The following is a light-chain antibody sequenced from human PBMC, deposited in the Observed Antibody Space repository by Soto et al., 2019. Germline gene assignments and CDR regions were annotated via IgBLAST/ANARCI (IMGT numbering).Light chain of an antibody. CDR1: SSDVGGYNY. J-gene: IGLJ3*02. Sequence: QSALTQPPSASGSPGQSVTISCTGTSSDVGGYNYVSWYQQHPGKAPKLMIYEVSKRPSGVPDRFSGSKSGNTASLTVSGLQAEDEADYYCSSYAGSNWVFGGGTKVT. CDR3: SSYAGSNWV. V-gene: IGLV2-8*01. CDR2: EVS.